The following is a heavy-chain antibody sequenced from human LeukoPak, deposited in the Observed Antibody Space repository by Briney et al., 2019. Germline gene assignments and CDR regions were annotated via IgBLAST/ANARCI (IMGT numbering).Heavy chain of an antibody. J-gene: IGHJ4*02. D-gene: IGHD6-13*01. Sequence: GGSLRLSCAASGFTVSGYCRHWVRQTPGKGLLWVARINCNGSTIYAHSLKGRFTISRDKAKNTLYLQMNSLRVEDTAVYYCARETPRSSSWTVFDYWGRGTLVIVS. CDR2: INCNGST. CDR1: GFTVSGYC. V-gene: IGHV3-74*01. CDR3: ARETPRSSSWTVFDY.